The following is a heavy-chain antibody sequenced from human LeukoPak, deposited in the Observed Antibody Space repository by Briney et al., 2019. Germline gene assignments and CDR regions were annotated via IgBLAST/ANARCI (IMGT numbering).Heavy chain of an antibody. CDR3: ASLYYYGTGTGWIS. Sequence: GGSLRLSCAASGFTFSSYEMHWVRQAPGKGLEWVSYISSSSSYIYYADSVKGRFAISRDNAKNSLCLQMNSLRAEDTAVYYCASLYYYGTGTGWISWGQGTLVTVSS. CDR1: GFTFSSYE. D-gene: IGHD3-10*01. V-gene: IGHV3-21*05. J-gene: IGHJ5*02. CDR2: ISSSSSYI.